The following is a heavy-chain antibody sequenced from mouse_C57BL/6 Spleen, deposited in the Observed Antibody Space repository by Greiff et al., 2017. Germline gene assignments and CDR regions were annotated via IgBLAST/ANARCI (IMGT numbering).Heavy chain of an antibody. D-gene: IGHD2-4*01. J-gene: IGHJ2*01. V-gene: IGHV1-69*01. CDR2: IDPSDSYT. CDR1: GYTFTSYW. CDR3: ARWDYVGNRYFDY. Sequence: QVQLKQPGAELVMPGASVKLSCKASGYTFTSYWMHWVKQRPGQGLEWIGEIDPSDSYTNYNQKFKGKSTLTVDKSSSTAYMQLSSLTSEDSAVYYCARWDYVGNRYFDYWGQGTTLTVSS.